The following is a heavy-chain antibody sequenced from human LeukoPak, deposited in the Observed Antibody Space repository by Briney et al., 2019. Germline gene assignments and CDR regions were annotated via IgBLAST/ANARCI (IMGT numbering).Heavy chain of an antibody. CDR1: GFTFGDYA. D-gene: IGHD2-8*01. CDR3: TRARSVYSSHWFDP. V-gene: IGHV3-49*04. J-gene: IGHJ5*02. CDR2: IRSKAYGGTT. Sequence: GGSLRLSCTASGFTFGDYAMSWVRQAPGKGLEWVGFIRSKAYGGTTEYAASVKGRFTISSDDSKSIAYLQMNSLKTEDTAVYYCTRARSVYSSHWFDPWGQGTLVTVSS.